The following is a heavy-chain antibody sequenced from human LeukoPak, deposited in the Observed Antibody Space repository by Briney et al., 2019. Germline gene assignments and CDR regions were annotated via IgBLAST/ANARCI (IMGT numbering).Heavy chain of an antibody. D-gene: IGHD6-13*01. Sequence: GGSLRLSCATSGFAFSSYAMTWVRQAPGKGLGWISGIGSGSGGRTFYADSVKGRFSISRDNSKDTLNLQMNSLRAEDTAIYYCVQSTAWYRSSWYLIYRGQGILVTVSS. V-gene: IGHV3-23*01. CDR2: IGSGSGGRT. CDR1: GFAFSSYA. J-gene: IGHJ4*02. CDR3: VQSTAWYRSSWYLIY.